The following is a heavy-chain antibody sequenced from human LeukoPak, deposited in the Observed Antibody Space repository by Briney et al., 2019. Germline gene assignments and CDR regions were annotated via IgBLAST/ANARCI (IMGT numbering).Heavy chain of an antibody. CDR3: AREKRYFDWLPPDYYYGMDV. D-gene: IGHD3-9*01. Sequence: GGSLRLSCAASGFTFSSYAMHWVRQAPGKGLEWVAVISYDGSNKYYADSVKGRFTISRDNSNNTLYLQMNRLRAEDTAVYYCAREKRYFDWLPPDYYYGMDVWGQGTTVTVSS. V-gene: IGHV3-30-3*01. CDR1: GFTFSSYA. CDR2: ISYDGSNK. J-gene: IGHJ6*02.